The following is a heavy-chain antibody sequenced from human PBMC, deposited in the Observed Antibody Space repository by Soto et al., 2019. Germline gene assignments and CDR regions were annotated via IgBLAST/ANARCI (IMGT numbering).Heavy chain of an antibody. CDR1: GYTFTSYY. CDR3: ARDDSSTHYGMEV. J-gene: IGHJ6*02. D-gene: IGHD2-2*01. CDR2: INPSGGST. Sequence: ASVNVSCKASGYTFTSYYMRWVRQAPGQGLEWMGIINPSGGSTSYAQKFQGRVTMTRDTSTSTVYMELSSLRSEDTAVYYCARDDSSTHYGMEVWGQGTTVIVSS. V-gene: IGHV1-46*01.